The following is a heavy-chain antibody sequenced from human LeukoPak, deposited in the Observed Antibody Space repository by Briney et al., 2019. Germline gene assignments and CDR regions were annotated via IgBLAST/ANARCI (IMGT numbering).Heavy chain of an antibody. D-gene: IGHD6-19*01. CDR2: INHSTNT. V-gene: IGHV4-34*01. J-gene: IGHJ4*02. Sequence: SETLSLTCAVYGGSFSGYYWTWIRQPPGKGLEWIGEINHSTNTNYNPSLKSRVTISVDTSKNQFSLRLSSVTAADTAVYYCAQSTGWPGFDYWGQGTLVTVSS. CDR3: AQSTGWPGFDY. CDR1: GGSFSGYY.